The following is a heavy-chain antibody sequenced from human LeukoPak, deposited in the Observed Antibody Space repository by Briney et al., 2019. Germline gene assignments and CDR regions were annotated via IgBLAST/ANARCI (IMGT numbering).Heavy chain of an antibody. CDR2: INPNSGGT. CDR3: ARDIGYGDIGYDAFDI. CDR1: GYTFTGYY. V-gene: IGHV1-2*02. Sequence: ASVKVSCKASGYTFTGYYMHWVRQAPGQGLEWMGWINPNSGGTNYAQKFQGRVTMTRDTSISTAYMELSRLRSEDTAVYYCARDIGYGDIGYDAFDIWGQGTMVTVSS. J-gene: IGHJ3*02. D-gene: IGHD4-17*01.